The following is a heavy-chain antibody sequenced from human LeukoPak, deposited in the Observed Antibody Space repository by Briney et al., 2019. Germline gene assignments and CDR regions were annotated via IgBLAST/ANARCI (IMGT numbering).Heavy chain of an antibody. CDR1: GASISSSSYY. J-gene: IGHJ4*02. CDR2: INHSGST. Sequence: SETLSLTCTVSGASISSSSYYWSWIRQPPGKGLEWIGEINHSGSTNYNPSLKSRVTISVDTSKNQFSLKLSSVTAADTAVYYCARRQAPRNDKMVRGVHFDYWGQGTLVTVSS. D-gene: IGHD3-10*01. CDR3: ARRQAPRNDKMVRGVHFDY. V-gene: IGHV4-39*07.